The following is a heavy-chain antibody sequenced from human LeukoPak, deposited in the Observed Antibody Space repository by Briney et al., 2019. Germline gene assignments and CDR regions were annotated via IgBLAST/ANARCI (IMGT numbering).Heavy chain of an antibody. CDR3: ARWEGGSYYDFDY. CDR1: GGSFSGYY. D-gene: IGHD1-26*01. Sequence: SETLSLTCAVYGGSFSGYYWSWIRQPPGKGLEWIGEINHSGSTNYNPPLQRQVPISVDTSKNQFSLKLSSVTAADTAVYYCARWEGGSYYDFDYWGQGTLVTVSS. V-gene: IGHV4-34*01. J-gene: IGHJ4*02. CDR2: INHSGST.